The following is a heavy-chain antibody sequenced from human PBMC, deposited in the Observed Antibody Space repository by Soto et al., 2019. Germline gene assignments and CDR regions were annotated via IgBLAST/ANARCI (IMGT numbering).Heavy chain of an antibody. Sequence: PGGSLRLSCAASGFTFDDYAMHWVRQAPGKGLEWVSGISWNSGSIGYADSVKGRFTISRDNAKNSLYLQMNSLRAEDTALYYCAKDRDYYYYYGMDVWGQGTTVTVSS. CDR3: AKDRDYYYYYGMDV. CDR2: ISWNSGSI. V-gene: IGHV3-9*01. J-gene: IGHJ6*02. CDR1: GFTFDDYA.